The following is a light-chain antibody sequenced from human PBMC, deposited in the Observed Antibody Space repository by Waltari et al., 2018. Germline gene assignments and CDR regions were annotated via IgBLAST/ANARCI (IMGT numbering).Light chain of an antibody. V-gene: IGKV3-15*01. CDR3: HPYDHWPTFT. J-gene: IGKJ2*01. Sequence: EIVMTQSPATLSVSPGEGVTLSCRASQSVSGNLACYQQRPGQAPRLLIYGASTRATGIPARFSGSGSGTEFTLTISSLQSEDFAVYYCHPYDHWPTFTFGQGTKLEI. CDR1: QSVSGN. CDR2: GAS.